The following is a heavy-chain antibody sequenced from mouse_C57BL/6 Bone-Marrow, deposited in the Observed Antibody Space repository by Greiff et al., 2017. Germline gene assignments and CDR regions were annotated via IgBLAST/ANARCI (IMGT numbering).Heavy chain of an antibody. D-gene: IGHD1-1*01. CDR1: GYTFTSYW. J-gene: IGHJ2*01. CDR3: ARGGLLCFDY. Sequence: VQLQQPGAELVMPGASVKLSCKASGYTFTSYWMHWVKQRPGQGLEWIGEIDPSNSYTNYNQKFKGKSTLTVDKSSSTAYMQLSSLTYEDSAVYYCARGGLLCFDYWGQGTTLTVSS. V-gene: IGHV1-69*01. CDR2: IDPSNSYT.